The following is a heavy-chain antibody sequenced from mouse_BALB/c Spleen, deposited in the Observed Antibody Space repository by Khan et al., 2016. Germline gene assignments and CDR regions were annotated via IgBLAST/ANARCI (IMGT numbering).Heavy chain of an antibody. Sequence: EVQLQESGPGLVKPSQSLSLTCTVTGYSITSDYAWNWIRQFPENKLEWMGYISFSGSTSYNPSLKSRISITRDTSKNQYYLQLNSVTTEDTATYYCARIYDDFYYAMDYWGQGTSVNVSS. CDR3: ARIYDDFYYAMDY. J-gene: IGHJ4*01. D-gene: IGHD2-3*01. V-gene: IGHV3-2*02. CDR1: GYSITSDYA. CDR2: ISFSGST.